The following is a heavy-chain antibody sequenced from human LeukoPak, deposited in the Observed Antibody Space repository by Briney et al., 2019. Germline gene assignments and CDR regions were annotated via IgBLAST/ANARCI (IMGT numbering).Heavy chain of an antibody. CDR2: IYHSGST. Sequence: PSETLSLTCTVSGYSISSGYYWGWIRQPPGKGLEWIGSIYHSGSTYYNPSLKSRVTMSVDTSKNQFSLKLSSVTAADTAVYYCARDSAYYDILTGSRYYYMDVWGKGTTVTISS. D-gene: IGHD3-9*01. CDR3: ARDSAYYDILTGSRYYYMDV. V-gene: IGHV4-38-2*02. CDR1: GYSISSGYY. J-gene: IGHJ6*03.